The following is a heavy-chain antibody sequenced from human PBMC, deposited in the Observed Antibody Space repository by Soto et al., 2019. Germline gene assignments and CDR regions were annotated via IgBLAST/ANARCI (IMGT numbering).Heavy chain of an antibody. Sequence: GASVKVSCKASGGTFSSYAISWVRQAPGQGLDWWGGFFLFFVTANYAQKFKGRVTFTADDSTSTAYMELSSLSFEDTAVYYCAREGSSGWHHYFDYWGQGTLVTVSS. V-gene: IGHV1-69*13. CDR2: FFLFFVTA. J-gene: IGHJ4*02. D-gene: IGHD6-19*01. CDR3: AREGSSGWHHYFDY. CDR1: GGTFSSYA.